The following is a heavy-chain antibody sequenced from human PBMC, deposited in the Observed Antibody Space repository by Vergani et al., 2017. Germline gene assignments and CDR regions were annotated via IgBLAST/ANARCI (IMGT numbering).Heavy chain of an antibody. CDR3: AKHFRGWGIDY. CDR1: GFTLCNYV. V-gene: IGHV3-30*02. CDR2: IQFDGSNQ. J-gene: IGHJ4*02. D-gene: IGHD3-16*01. Sequence: QVQLVESGGGVVQRGGSLRLPCAPSGFTLCNYVMQWSRQGPGKGLEFVAFIQFDGSNQYYADSVKGRFTLSRDFSKNTLYLQMNSLRTDDTATYYCAKHFRGWGIDYGGQGTQVIVSS.